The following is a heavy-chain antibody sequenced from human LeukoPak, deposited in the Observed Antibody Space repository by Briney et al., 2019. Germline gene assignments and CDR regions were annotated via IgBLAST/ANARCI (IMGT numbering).Heavy chain of an antibody. CDR3: ARGSGIAAAGTGGY. J-gene: IGHJ4*02. D-gene: IGHD6-13*01. CDR2: IYYSGST. Sequence: SETLSLTCTVSGGSISSSSYYWGWIRQPPGKGLEWIGSIYYSGSTYYNPSLKSRVTISVDTSKNQFSLKLSSVTAADTAVYYCARGSGIAAAGTGGYWGQGTLVTVSS. CDR1: GGSISSSSYY. V-gene: IGHV4-39*07.